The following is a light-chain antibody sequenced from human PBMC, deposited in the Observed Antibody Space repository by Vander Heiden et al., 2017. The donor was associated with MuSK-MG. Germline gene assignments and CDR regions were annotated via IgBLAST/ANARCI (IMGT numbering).Light chain of an antibody. CDR1: KLGDKY. Sequence: SYELTQPPSVSVSPGQTASITCSGDKLGDKYACWYQQKPGQSPVLVIYQDSKRPSGIPERFSGSNSGNTATLTISGTQAMDEADYYCQAWDSSTAPHVVCGGGTKLTVL. V-gene: IGLV3-1*01. CDR3: QAWDSSTAPHVV. J-gene: IGLJ2*01. CDR2: QDS.